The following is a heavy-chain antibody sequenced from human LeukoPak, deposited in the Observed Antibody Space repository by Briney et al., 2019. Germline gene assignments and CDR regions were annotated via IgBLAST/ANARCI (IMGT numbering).Heavy chain of an antibody. CDR1: GFTFTDYF. CDR3: ARGGGLDV. CDR2: IKHNGGEK. Sequence: GGSLRLSCVASGFTFTDYFMSWVRQAPGKGLEWVASIKHNGGEKYYVDSVKGRFTISRDNAKNSLYLEMSSLRVEDTAVYYCARGGGLDVWGQGATVTVSS. V-gene: IGHV3-7*04. J-gene: IGHJ6*02.